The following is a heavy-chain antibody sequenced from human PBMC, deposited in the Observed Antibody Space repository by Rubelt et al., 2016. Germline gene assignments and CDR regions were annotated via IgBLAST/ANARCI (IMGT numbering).Heavy chain of an antibody. V-gene: IGHV3-74*01. CDR3: ARGYYYGMDV. CDR1: RYW. J-gene: IGHJ6*02. Sequence: RYWMHWVRQAPGKGLVWVSRINTDGSTSYADSVKGRFTISRDNGKNTLHLQMNSLRAEDTAVYYCARGYYYGMDVWGQGTTVTVSS. CDR2: INTDGST.